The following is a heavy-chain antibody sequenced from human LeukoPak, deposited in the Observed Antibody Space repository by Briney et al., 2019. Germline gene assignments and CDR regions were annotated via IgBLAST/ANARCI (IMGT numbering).Heavy chain of an antibody. CDR1: GYTFTGYY. D-gene: IGHD2-15*01. Sequence: ASVKVSCKASGYTFTGYYMHWVRQAPGQGLEWMGWINPNSGGTNYAQKFQGRVTMTRDTSISTAYMELSRLRSDDTAVYYCARDVCSGVSCYSGTFDYWGQGTLVTASS. J-gene: IGHJ4*02. CDR2: INPNSGGT. V-gene: IGHV1-2*02. CDR3: ARDVCSGVSCYSGTFDY.